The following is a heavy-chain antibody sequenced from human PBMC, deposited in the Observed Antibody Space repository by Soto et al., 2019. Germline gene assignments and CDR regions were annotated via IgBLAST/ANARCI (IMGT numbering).Heavy chain of an antibody. CDR2: INHSGST. CDR3: ARADREAFDI. CDR1: GGSFSGYY. J-gene: IGHJ3*02. V-gene: IGHV4-34*01. Sequence: QVQLQQWGAGLLKPSETLSLTCAVYGGSFSGYYWSWIRQPPGKGLEWIGEINHSGSTNYNPSLKSRVTISVDTSKNQFSLKLSSVTAADTAVYYRARADREAFDIWGQGTMVTVSS.